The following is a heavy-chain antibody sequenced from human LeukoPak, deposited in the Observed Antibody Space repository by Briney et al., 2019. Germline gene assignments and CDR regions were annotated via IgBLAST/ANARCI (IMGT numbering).Heavy chain of an antibody. CDR2: ISAYNGNT. J-gene: IGHJ4*02. CDR3: ARGVGSAYYYVSDY. V-gene: IGHV1-18*01. CDR1: GYTFSSYI. Sequence: GASVKVSCKASGYTFSSYIINWVRQAPGQGLEWMGWISAYNGNTNYAQKLQGRVTTTTDTSTSTAYMELRSLRSDDTAVYYCARGVGSAYYYVSDYWGQGTLVTVSS. D-gene: IGHD3-22*01.